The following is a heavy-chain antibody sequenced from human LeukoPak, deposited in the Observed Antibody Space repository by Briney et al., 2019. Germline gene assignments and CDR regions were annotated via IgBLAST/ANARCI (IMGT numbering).Heavy chain of an antibody. J-gene: IGHJ5*02. D-gene: IGHD6-13*01. V-gene: IGHV4-59*01. CDR3: ARECSRRPYSRGWFDP. Sequence: SETLSLTCTVSGGSISSYYWSWIRQPPGKGLEWIGYIYYSGSTNYNPSLKRRVTLSVDTSKNQFSLKLSSVTAADTAVYYCARECSRRPYSRGWFDPWGQGTLVTVSS. CDR2: IYYSGST. CDR1: GGSISSYY.